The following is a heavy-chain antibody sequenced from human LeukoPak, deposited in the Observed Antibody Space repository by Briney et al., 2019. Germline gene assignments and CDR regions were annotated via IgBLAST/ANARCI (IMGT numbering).Heavy chain of an antibody. CDR3: AKSRGMVATSGGFDY. Sequence: GGSLRLSCAASGFTFSSYAMSWVRQAPGKGLEWVSAISGSGGSTYYADSVKGRFTISRDNAKNSLYLQMNSLRAEDTALYYCAKSRGMVATSGGFDYWGQGTLVTVSS. J-gene: IGHJ4*02. D-gene: IGHD5-12*01. CDR1: GFTFSSYA. CDR2: ISGSGGST. V-gene: IGHV3-23*01.